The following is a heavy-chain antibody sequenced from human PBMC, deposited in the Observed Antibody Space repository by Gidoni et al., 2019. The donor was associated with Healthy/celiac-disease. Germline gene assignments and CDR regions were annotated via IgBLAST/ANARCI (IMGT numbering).Heavy chain of an antibody. CDR3: AREEAVGDAFDI. CDR2: INIGNGNT. CDR1: GYTFTRYA. V-gene: IGHV1-3*05. D-gene: IGHD3-3*01. J-gene: IGHJ3*02. Sequence: QVQLVQSGAEETKPGASVKVSCKASGYTFTRYAMHWMRQAPGQRLEWMGWINIGNGNTKYSQKFQGRVTISRDTSASTAYMELSSLRSEDTAVYYCAREEAVGDAFDIWGQGTMVTVSS.